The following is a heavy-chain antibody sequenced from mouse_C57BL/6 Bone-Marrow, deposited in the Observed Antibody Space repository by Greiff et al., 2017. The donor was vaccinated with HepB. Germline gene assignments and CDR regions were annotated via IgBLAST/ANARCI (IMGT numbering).Heavy chain of an antibody. Sequence: VQLQESGPELVKPGASVKISCKASGYAFSSSWMNWVKQRPGKGLEWIGRIYPGDGDTNYNGKFKGKATLTADKSSSTAYMQLSSLTSEDSAVYFWARKGETAQAYYAMDYWGQGTPVTVSS. J-gene: IGHJ4*01. D-gene: IGHD3-2*02. V-gene: IGHV1-82*01. CDR3: ARKGETAQAYYAMDY. CDR1: GYAFSSSW. CDR2: IYPGDGDT.